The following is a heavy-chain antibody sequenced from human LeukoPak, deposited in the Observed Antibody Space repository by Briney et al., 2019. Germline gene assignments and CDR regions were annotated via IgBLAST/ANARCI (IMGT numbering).Heavy chain of an antibody. Sequence: SETLSLTCTVSGGSISSGYYWGWIRQPPGKGLEWIGSIYHSGSTYYNPSLKSRVTISVDTSKNQFSLKLSSATAADTAVYYCVGADYWGQGTLVTVSS. D-gene: IGHD3-16*01. J-gene: IGHJ4*02. CDR2: IYHSGST. CDR1: GGSISSGYY. CDR3: VGADY. V-gene: IGHV4-38-2*02.